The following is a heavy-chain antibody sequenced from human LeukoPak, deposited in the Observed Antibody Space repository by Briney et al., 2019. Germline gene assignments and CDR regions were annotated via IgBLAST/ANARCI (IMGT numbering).Heavy chain of an antibody. CDR1: GFTFSSYG. J-gene: IGHJ4*02. Sequence: GGSLRLSCAASGFTFSSYGMHWVRQAPGKGLEWVAVISYDGSNKYYADSVKGRFTISRDNSKNTLYLQMNSLRAEDTAVYYCAKEFTYYYDSSGYRPYYFDYWGQGTLVTVSS. V-gene: IGHV3-30*18. CDR2: ISYDGSNK. CDR3: AKEFTYYYDSSGYRPYYFDY. D-gene: IGHD3-22*01.